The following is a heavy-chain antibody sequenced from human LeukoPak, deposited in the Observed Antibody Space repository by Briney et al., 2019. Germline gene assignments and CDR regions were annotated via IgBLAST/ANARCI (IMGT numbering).Heavy chain of an antibody. CDR2: IDHRGDT. CDR3: ARGATISETGYFDF. V-gene: IGHV4-34*01. J-gene: IGHJ4*03. Sequence: SETLSLTCAVYGGSFSRYYWSWIRQSPGKGLEWIAEIDHRGDTNYNPSVKSRVTISVDTSKNQFSLRVRSLSAADTAVYYCARGATISETGYFDFWGQGTLVTVSS. D-gene: IGHD5-24*01. CDR1: GGSFSRYY.